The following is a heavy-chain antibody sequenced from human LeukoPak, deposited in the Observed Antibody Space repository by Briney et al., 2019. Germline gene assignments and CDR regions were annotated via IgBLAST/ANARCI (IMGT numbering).Heavy chain of an antibody. Sequence: PGGSLRLSCAASGFTFSSYSMNWVRQAPGKGLEWVSYISSSSSTIYYADSVKGRFTISRDNAKNSLYLQMNSLRAEDTVVYYCARDPGQAAFDYWGQGTLVTVSS. V-gene: IGHV3-48*04. CDR1: GFTFSSYS. J-gene: IGHJ4*02. CDR2: ISSSSSTI. CDR3: ARDPGQAAFDY. D-gene: IGHD6-25*01.